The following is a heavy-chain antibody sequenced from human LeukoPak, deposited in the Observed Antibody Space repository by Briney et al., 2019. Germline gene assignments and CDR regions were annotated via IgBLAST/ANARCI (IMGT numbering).Heavy chain of an antibody. CDR1: RFIIRSYT. V-gene: IGHV3-23*01. CDR3: AKGTGGGWPVPAAFDI. J-gene: IGHJ3*02. Sequence: GGTLTLNCAASRFIIRSYTMSWVPHAPGKGLEGGSAISGSGGSTYYAEYVKGRFTISRDNSTNTLYLQMNSLRAEDTAVYYCAKGTGGGWPVPAAFDIWGQGTMVTVSS. D-gene: IGHD6-19*01. CDR2: ISGSGGST.